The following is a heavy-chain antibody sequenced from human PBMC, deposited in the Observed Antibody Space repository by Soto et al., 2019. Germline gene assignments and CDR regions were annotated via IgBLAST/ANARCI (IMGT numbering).Heavy chain of an antibody. CDR3: AHISSDFGVRV. J-gene: IGHJ6*02. D-gene: IGHD3-10*01. Sequence: SGPTLVNPTQTLTLTCTFSGFSLSTSGMCVSWIRQPPGKALEWLALIYWNDDKRYSPSLKSRLTITKDTSKNQVVLTMTNMDPVDTATYYCAHISSDFGVRVWGQGTTVTVSS. CDR1: GFSLSTSGMC. CDR2: IYWNDDK. V-gene: IGHV2-5*08.